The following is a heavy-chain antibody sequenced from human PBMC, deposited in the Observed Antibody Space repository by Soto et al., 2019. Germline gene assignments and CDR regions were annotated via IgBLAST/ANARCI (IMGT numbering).Heavy chain of an antibody. J-gene: IGHJ6*02. CDR3: ASFSATPYGWWGYALDV. CDR1: GFTFSDYY. V-gene: IGHV3-11*01. D-gene: IGHD2-15*01. Sequence: KPGGSLRLSCAASGFTFSDYYMTWIRQAPGKGLEWVSYISSSSTSTISYADSVKGRFTISRDNAKNSLYLQINSLRAEDTAVYYCASFSATPYGWWGYALDVWGQGTSDTVS. CDR2: ISSSSTSTI.